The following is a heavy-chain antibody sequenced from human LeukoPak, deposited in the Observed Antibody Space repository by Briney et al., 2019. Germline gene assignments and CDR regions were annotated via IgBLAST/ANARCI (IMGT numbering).Heavy chain of an antibody. CDR2: ISHYGSNK. CDR1: GFNFSSYG. Sequence: LSLTCAASGFNFSSYGMHCVRQAPGKGLEWVAGISHYGSNKYYADCVQGRLTISRDNSKNTLYLQMNSLRPEETAVYYCAKGRYDILTGYPWYFDYWGQGTLVTVSS. D-gene: IGHD3-9*01. V-gene: IGHV3-30*06. CDR3: AKGRYDILTGYPWYFDY. J-gene: IGHJ4*02.